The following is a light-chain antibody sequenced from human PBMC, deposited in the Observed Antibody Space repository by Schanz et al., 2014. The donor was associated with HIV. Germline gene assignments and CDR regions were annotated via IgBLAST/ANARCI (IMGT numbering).Light chain of an antibody. CDR2: GAS. V-gene: IGKV3-11*01. CDR1: QSVSYF. CDR3: QQRSDWPPLT. Sequence: EIVVTQSPATLSVSPGERATLSCRASQSVSYFLAWYQQKPGQAPRLVIYGASARATGIPARFSGSGSGTEFTLTISRVEPEDFAVYYCQQRSDWPPLTFGGGTKVEI. J-gene: IGKJ4*01.